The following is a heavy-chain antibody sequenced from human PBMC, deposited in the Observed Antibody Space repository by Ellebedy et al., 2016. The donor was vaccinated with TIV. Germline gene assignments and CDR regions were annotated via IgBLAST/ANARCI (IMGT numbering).Heavy chain of an antibody. V-gene: IGHV3-7*01. CDR2: IKRDGSEK. Sequence: GESLKISCEASGFTFSSYWMNWVRQAPGKGLEWVAKIKRDGSEKDYVDSVKGRFTISRDNAKNSVYLQMDSLRVDDTAMYFCARDLSYGWFDPWGQGTLVTVSS. J-gene: IGHJ5*02. D-gene: IGHD3-10*01. CDR3: ARDLSYGWFDP. CDR1: GFTFSSYW.